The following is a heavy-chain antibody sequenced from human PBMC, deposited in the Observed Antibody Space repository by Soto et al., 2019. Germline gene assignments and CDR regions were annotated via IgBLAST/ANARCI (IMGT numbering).Heavy chain of an antibody. V-gene: IGHV4-39*01. J-gene: IGHJ6*02. CDR1: GGSISSSSYY. Sequence: PSETLSLTCTVFGGSISSSSYYWGWIRQPPGKGLEWIGSIYYSGYTYYKPSLKSRVTISVDTSKNQFSLKLSSVTAADTAVYYCARHNGPLYVGYXYDMDVWGQGTTVT. D-gene: IGHD3-16*01. CDR2: IYYSGYT. CDR3: ARHNGPLYVGYXYDMDV.